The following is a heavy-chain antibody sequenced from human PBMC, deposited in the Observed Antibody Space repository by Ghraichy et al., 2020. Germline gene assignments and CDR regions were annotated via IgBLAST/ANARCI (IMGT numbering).Heavy chain of an antibody. CDR2: IYYSGST. V-gene: IGHV4-59*01. CDR3: ARYSGYDYPQ. CDR1: GDSISSYY. D-gene: IGHD5-12*01. J-gene: IGHJ4*02. Sequence: SQTRSLTCTVSGDSISSYYWSWIRQPPGKGLEWIGYIYYSGSTNYKPSLKRRATISVDTSRNQFSLKLSSVTAADTAVYYCARYSGYDYPQWGQGTLVTVSS.